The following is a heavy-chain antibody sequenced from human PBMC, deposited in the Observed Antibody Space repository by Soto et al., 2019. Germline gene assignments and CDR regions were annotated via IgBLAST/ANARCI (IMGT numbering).Heavy chain of an antibody. CDR1: GYTFTSYG. V-gene: IGHV1-18*01. CDR2: ISAYNGNT. D-gene: IGHD3-16*01. CDR3: ARGRFWRKLFFDY. Sequence: HVQLVQSGAEVKKPGASVKVSCKTSGYTFTSYGISWVRQAPGQGLEWMGWISAYNGNTNYAQKLQGRVTMTTDTSRSKAYMELRVLGSGDTAVYYCARGRFWRKLFFDYWGQGTLVSVSS. J-gene: IGHJ4*02.